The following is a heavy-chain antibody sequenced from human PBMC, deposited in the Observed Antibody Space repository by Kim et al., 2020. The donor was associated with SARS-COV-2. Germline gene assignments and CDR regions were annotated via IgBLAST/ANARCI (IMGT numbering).Heavy chain of an antibody. CDR1: RASVSSKSYV. V-gene: IGHV6-1*01. CDR3: GRGKFSAFDI. Sequence: SQTLSPTCGISRASVSSKSYVWHWIRQSSPRCLAWSGRTYYRSKWHNDHAVYETTRITINPDTSRNQYCLQLNSLTPEYTAVYYCGRGKFSAFDIWGQGT. J-gene: IGHJ3*02. CDR2: TYYRSKWHN.